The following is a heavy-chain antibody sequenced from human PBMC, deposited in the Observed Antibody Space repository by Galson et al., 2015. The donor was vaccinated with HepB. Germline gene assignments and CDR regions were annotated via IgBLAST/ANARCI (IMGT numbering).Heavy chain of an antibody. Sequence: CAISGDSVSSNSAAWNWIRQSPSRGLEWLGRTYYRSKWYNDYAVSVKSRITINPDTSENQFSLQLNSVTPEDTAVYYCARATLNYGDYTLDAFDIWGQGTMVTVSS. D-gene: IGHD4-17*01. V-gene: IGHV6-1*01. CDR2: TYYRSKWYN. CDR3: ARATLNYGDYTLDAFDI. CDR1: GDSVSSNSAA. J-gene: IGHJ3*02.